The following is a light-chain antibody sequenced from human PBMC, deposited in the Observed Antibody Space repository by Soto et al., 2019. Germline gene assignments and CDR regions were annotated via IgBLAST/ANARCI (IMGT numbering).Light chain of an antibody. J-gene: IGKJ3*01. Sequence: DIQMTQSPPSLSASVGDRVTITCRASQGIRNYVAWYQQIPGKAPKLLIYAASTLQSGVPSRFSGSGSGTDFTLTINGLQPEDVSTYSCLKYSSAPVFGPGTKVEIK. CDR1: QGIRNY. CDR2: AAS. CDR3: LKYSSAPV. V-gene: IGKV1-27*01.